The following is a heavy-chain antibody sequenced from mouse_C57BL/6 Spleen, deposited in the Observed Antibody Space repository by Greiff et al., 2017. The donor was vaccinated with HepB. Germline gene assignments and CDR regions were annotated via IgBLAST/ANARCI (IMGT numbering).Heavy chain of an antibody. CDR2: IYPGDGDT. CDR3: ARGDCNYWYFDV. J-gene: IGHJ1*03. CDR1: GYAFSSYW. V-gene: IGHV1-80*01. Sequence: VQLQQSGAELVKPGASVKISCKASGYAFSSYWMNWVKQRPGKGLEWIGQIYPGDGDTNYNGKFTGKATLTADKSSSTAYMQLSSLTSADSAVYFCARGDCNYWYFDVWGTGTTVTVSS.